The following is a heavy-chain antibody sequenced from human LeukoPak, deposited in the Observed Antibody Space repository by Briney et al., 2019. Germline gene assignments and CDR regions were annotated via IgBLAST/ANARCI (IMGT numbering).Heavy chain of an antibody. CDR1: GYTFTSYD. CDR2: MNPNSGNT. CDR3: ARGAGGSSHFDY. D-gene: IGHD1-26*01. J-gene: IGHJ4*02. Sequence: ASVKVSCKGSGYTFTSYDINWVRQATGQGLEWMGWMNPNSGNTGYAQKFQGRVTITRNTSIGTAYMELSSLRSEDTAVYYCARGAGGSSHFDYWGQGTLVTVSS. V-gene: IGHV1-8*03.